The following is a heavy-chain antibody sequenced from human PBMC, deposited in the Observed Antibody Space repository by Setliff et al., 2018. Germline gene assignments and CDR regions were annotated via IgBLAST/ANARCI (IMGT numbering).Heavy chain of an antibody. CDR1: GEPFSGFH. CDR2: INPSGST. Sequence: ETLSLTCAVYGEPFSGFHWHWIRQAPGKGPEWIGQINPSGSTYYNPAVRGRVTISSDTSKNQFSLKLTSVTAADTAVYYCARGGSRWFGALSVPTTFDYWGQGIVVTVSS. CDR3: ARGGSRWFGALSVPTTFDY. D-gene: IGHD3-10*01. J-gene: IGHJ4*02. V-gene: IGHV4-34*01.